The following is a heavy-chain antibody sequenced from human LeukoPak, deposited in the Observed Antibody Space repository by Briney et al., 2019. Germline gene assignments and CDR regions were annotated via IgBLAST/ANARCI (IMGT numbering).Heavy chain of an antibody. CDR1: GGSISSSSYY. D-gene: IGHD1-26*01. CDR3: ARAIEVGAMTPFDY. CDR2: IHYSGGT. J-gene: IGHJ4*02. V-gene: IGHV4-39*01. Sequence: SETLSLTCTVSGGSISSSSYYWGWIRQPPGKGLEWIGSIHYSGGTYYNASLKSRVTISVNTSKNQFSLKLSSVTAADTAVYYCARAIEVGAMTPFDYWGQGTLVTVSS.